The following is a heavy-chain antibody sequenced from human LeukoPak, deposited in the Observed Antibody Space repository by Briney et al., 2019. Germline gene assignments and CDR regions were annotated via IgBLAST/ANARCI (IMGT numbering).Heavy chain of an antibody. CDR1: GGSISSYY. J-gene: IGHJ4*02. D-gene: IGHD3-10*01. V-gene: IGHV4-59*08. CDR3: ARRSDYYGSGSYSFLFDY. Sequence: ASETLSLTCTVSGGSISSYYWSWIRQPPGKGLEWIGYLYYSGSTNYNPSLGSRVAISIDTSKNQFSLKLSSVTAADTAVYYCARRSDYYGSGSYSFLFDYWGQGTLVTVSS. CDR2: LYYSGST.